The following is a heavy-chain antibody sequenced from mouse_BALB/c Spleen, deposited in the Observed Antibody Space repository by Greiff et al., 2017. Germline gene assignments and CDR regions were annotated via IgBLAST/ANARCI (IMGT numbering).Heavy chain of an antibody. CDR3: TRGGRGYYYAMDY. J-gene: IGHJ4*01. CDR1: GYTFTSYY. V-gene: IGHV1S81*02. D-gene: IGHD3-3*01. Sequence: QVQLQQPGAELVKPGASVKLSCKASGYTFTSYYMYWVKQRPGQGLEWIGGINPSNGGTNFNEKFKSKATLTVDKSSSTAYMQLSSLTSEDSAVYYCTRGGRGYYYAMDYWGQGTSVTVSS. CDR2: INPSNGGT.